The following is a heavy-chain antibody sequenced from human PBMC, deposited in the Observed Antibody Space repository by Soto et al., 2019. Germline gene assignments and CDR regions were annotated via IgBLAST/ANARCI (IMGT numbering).Heavy chain of an antibody. CDR2: ISGSGGST. CDR3: AKGDGYSRNTGLDY. D-gene: IGHD6-13*01. V-gene: IGHV3-23*01. Sequence: GGSLRLSCAASGFTFSSYAMSWVRQAPGKGLEWVSAISGSGGSTYYADSVKGRFTISRDNSKNTLYLQMNSLRAEDTAVYYCAKGDGYSRNTGLDYWGQGTLVTVSS. CDR1: GFTFSSYA. J-gene: IGHJ4*02.